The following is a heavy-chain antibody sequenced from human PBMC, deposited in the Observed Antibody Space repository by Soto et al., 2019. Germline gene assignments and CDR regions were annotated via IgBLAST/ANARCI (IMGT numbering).Heavy chain of an antibody. V-gene: IGHV4-39*01. D-gene: IGHD6-19*01. J-gene: IGHJ5*02. CDR1: GGSINSSSYF. CDR3: ARHYSSGSRNCFDP. CDR2: IYYSGST. Sequence: SETLSLTCSVSGGSINSSSYFWGWVRQPPGKGLEWIGSIYYSGSTYYNPSLRSRVTISVDTPKNQFSLKLSSVTAADTAVFYCARHYSSGSRNCFDPWGQGTLVTVSS.